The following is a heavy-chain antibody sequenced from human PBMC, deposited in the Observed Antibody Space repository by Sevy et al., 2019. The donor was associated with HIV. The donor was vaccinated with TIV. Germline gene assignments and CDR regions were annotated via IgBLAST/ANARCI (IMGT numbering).Heavy chain of an antibody. CDR1: GYSFTSYW. Sequence: GESLKISCKGSGYSFTSYWIGWVRQMPGKGLEWMGIIYPGDSDTRYSPSFQGQVTISADKSISTAYLQWSSPKASDTAMYYCARPSGLSSTSYYYYGMDVWGQGTTVTVSS. J-gene: IGHJ6*02. CDR3: ARPSGLSSTSYYYYGMDV. V-gene: IGHV5-51*01. D-gene: IGHD2-2*01. CDR2: IYPGDSDT.